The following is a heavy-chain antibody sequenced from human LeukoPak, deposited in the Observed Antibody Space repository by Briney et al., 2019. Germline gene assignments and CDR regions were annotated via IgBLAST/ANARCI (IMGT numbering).Heavy chain of an antibody. CDR2: ISYDGSNK. V-gene: IGHV3-30*03. CDR3: ATEWSAGY. D-gene: IGHD3-3*01. J-gene: IGHJ4*02. CDR1: GFTFSNYG. Sequence: GGSLRLSCAASGFTFSNYGMHWVRQAPGKGLEWVAVISYDGSNKYYADSVKGRFTISRDNSKNTLYLQMNSLRAEDTAVYYCATEWSAGYWGQGTLVTVSS.